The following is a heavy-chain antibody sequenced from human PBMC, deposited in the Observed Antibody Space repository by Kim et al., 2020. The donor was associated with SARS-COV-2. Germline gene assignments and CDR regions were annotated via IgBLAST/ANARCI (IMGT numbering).Heavy chain of an antibody. Sequence: GGSLRLSCAASGFTFSSYAMSWVRQAPGKGLEWVSAISGSGGSTYYADSVKGRFTISRDNSKNTLYLQMNSLRAEDTAVYYCAKEGYYGSGSQNLYYYYGMDVWGQGTTVTVSS. CDR1: GFTFSSYA. V-gene: IGHV3-23*01. CDR2: ISGSGGST. J-gene: IGHJ6*02. CDR3: AKEGYYGSGSQNLYYYYGMDV. D-gene: IGHD3-10*01.